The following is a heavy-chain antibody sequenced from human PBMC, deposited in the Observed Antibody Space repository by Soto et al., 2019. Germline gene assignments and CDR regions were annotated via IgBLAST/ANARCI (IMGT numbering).Heavy chain of an antibody. CDR3: APSRSGYYKYYYGMDV. Sequence: QITLKESGPTLVKPTQTLTLTCTFSGFSLSTSGVGVGWFRQPPGKALGGMALIYWNDDKRYSPSRKSRLTITKDTSKTQVVLTMTNMDPVDTATYYCAPSRSGYYKYYYGMDVWGQGTTVTVSS. D-gene: IGHD3-3*01. CDR1: GFSLSTSGVG. CDR2: IYWNDDK. V-gene: IGHV2-5*01. J-gene: IGHJ6*02.